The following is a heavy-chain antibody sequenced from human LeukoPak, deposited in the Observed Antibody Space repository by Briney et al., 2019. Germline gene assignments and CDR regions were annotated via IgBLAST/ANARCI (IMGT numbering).Heavy chain of an antibody. J-gene: IGHJ1*01. V-gene: IGHV1-69*05. CDR1: GGTFSSYA. Sequence: ASVKVSCKASGGTFSSYAISWVRQAPGQGLEWMGGIIPIFGTANYAQKFQGRVTMTTDTSTSTVYMELSSLRSEDTAVYYCARDSYYDSSGYYPHWGQGTLVTVSS. CDR2: IIPIFGTA. D-gene: IGHD3-22*01. CDR3: ARDSYYDSSGYYPH.